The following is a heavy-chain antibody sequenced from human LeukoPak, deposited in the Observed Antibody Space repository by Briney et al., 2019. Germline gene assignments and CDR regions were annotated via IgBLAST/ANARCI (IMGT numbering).Heavy chain of an antibody. CDR1: GFTFSSYG. CDR2: IWYDGSNK. V-gene: IGHV3-33*01. Sequence: GGSLRLSCAASGFTFSSYGMHWVRQAPGKGLEWVAVIWYDGSNKYYADSVKGRFTTSRDNSKNTLYLQMNSLRAEDTAVYYCARGLSGSGSDCCPFKYWGQGILVTVSS. D-gene: IGHD2-21*02. CDR3: ARGLSGSGSDCCPFKY. J-gene: IGHJ4*02.